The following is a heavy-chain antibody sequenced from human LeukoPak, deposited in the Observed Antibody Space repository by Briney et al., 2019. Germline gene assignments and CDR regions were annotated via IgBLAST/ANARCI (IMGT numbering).Heavy chain of an antibody. CDR3: AKDIQLST. J-gene: IGHJ3*01. Sequence: GGSLRLSCAASGFTFSDSAMTWVRQVPGKGLEWVSLVSSSGGNTYYADSVKGRFTISRDNSKNTLSLQMNSLRVEDTAIYYCAKDIQLSTWGLGTMVTVSS. CDR2: VSSSGGNT. CDR1: GFTFSDSA. V-gene: IGHV3-23*01. D-gene: IGHD3-16*02.